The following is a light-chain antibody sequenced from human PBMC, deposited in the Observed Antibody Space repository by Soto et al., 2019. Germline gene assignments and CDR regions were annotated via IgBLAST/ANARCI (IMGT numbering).Light chain of an antibody. J-gene: IGKJ4*01. Sequence: PGEGATLSCRASQSVNNDLAWYQQRPGQAPRLLIYDVSNRATGVPARFSGSGSGTDFTLTISSLEAEDFAIYYCQQRTSWPLTFGGGTKVESK. CDR2: DVS. CDR1: QSVNND. V-gene: IGKV3-11*01. CDR3: QQRTSWPLT.